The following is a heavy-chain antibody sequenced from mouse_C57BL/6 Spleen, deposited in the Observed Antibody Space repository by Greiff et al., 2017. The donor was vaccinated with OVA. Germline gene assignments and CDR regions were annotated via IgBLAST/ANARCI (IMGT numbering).Heavy chain of an antibody. J-gene: IGHJ4*01. CDR3: ARYGNYAYYAMDY. V-gene: IGHV1-39*01. Sequence: EVKLQESGPELVKPGASVKISCKASGYSFTDYNMNWVKQSNGKSLEWIGVINPNYGTTSYNQKFKGKATLTVDQSSSTAYMQLNSLTSEDSAVYYCARYGNYAYYAMDYWGQGTSVTVSS. CDR2: INPNYGTT. CDR1: GYSFTDYN. D-gene: IGHD2-1*01.